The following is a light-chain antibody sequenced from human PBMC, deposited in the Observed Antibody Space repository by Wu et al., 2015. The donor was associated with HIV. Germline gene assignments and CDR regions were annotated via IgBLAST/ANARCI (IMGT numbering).Light chain of an antibody. Sequence: ENVLTQSPGTLSLSPGERATLSCRADQSVSSGYLAWYQQKPGQTPRLLIYGVSSRATGIPDRFSGSGSGTDFTLTISSLQSEDLAVYYCQQCYDWPITFGQGTRLDIK. J-gene: IGKJ5*01. CDR2: GVS. CDR3: QQCYDWPIT. V-gene: IGKV3-20*01. CDR1: QSVSSGY.